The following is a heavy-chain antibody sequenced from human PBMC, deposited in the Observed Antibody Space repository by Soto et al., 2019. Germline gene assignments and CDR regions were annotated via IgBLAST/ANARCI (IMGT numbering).Heavy chain of an antibody. CDR3: ARGESYYYDSSGYSS. V-gene: IGHV4-30-4*01. Sequence: SETLSLTCTVSGGSISSGDYYWSWIRQPPGKGLEWIGYIYYSGSTYYNPSLKSRVTISVDTSKNQFSLKLSSVTAADTAVYYCARGESYYYDSSGYSSWGQGTLVTVSS. J-gene: IGHJ4*02. CDR2: IYYSGST. CDR1: GGSISSGDYY. D-gene: IGHD3-22*01.